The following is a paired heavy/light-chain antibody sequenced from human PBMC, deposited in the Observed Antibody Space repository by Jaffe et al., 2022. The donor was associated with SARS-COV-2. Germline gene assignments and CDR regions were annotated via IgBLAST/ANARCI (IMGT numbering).Heavy chain of an antibody. CDR1: SFTFSSYG. CDR3: ARADYTSSYGMDV. Sequence: EVQLVESGGGLVQPGGSLRLSCTASSFTFSSYGMNWVRQAPGKGLQWVSYISRSSNPIFYADSVQGRFTISRDNAKNSLFLQMNSLRDEDTAVYYCARADYTSSYGMDVWGQGTTVTVSS. D-gene: IGHD4-4*01. J-gene: IGHJ6*02. CDR2: ISRSSNPI. V-gene: IGHV3-48*02.
Light chain of an antibody. CDR1: QGITTW. CDR3: QQASNFPWT. V-gene: IGKV1-12*01. J-gene: IGKJ1*01. Sequence: DIQMTQSPSSVSASVGDTVTITCRASQGITTWLAWYQQKPGKAPNLLIYAASSLQSGVPSRFSGSGSGTDFTLTISSLQPEDFATYYCQQASNFPWTFGQGTKVEIK. CDR2: AAS.